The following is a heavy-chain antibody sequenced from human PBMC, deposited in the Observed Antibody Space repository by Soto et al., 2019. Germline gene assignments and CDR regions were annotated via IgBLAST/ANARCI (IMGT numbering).Heavy chain of an antibody. D-gene: IGHD2-2*01. Sequence: ASVKVSCKASGYTFTSYDINWVRQATGQGLEWMGWMNPNSGNTGYAQKFQGRVTMTRNTSISTAYMELSSLRSEDTAVYYCARGLKYQMIIDYWFDPWGQGIPVTVSS. CDR2: MNPNSGNT. CDR3: ARGLKYQMIIDYWFDP. J-gene: IGHJ5*02. CDR1: GYTFTSYD. V-gene: IGHV1-8*01.